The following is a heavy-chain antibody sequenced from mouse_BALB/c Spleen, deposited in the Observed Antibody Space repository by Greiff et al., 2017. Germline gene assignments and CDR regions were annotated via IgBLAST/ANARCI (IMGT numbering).Heavy chain of an antibody. V-gene: IGHV1S127*01. Sequence: QVQLQQPGAELVKPGASVKMSCKASGYTFTSYWMHWVKQRPGQGLEWIGVIDPSDSYTSYNQKFKGKATLTVDTSSSTAYMQLSSLTSEDSAVYYCTRSGYYGSSPLAYWGQGTLVTVSA. D-gene: IGHD1-1*01. CDR1: GYTFTSYW. J-gene: IGHJ3*01. CDR2: IDPSDSYT. CDR3: TRSGYYGSSPLAY.